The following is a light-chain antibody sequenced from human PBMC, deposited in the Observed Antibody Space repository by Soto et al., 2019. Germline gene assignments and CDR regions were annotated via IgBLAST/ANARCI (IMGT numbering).Light chain of an antibody. V-gene: IGKV3-15*01. J-gene: IGKJ4*01. Sequence: TVMPPSPCPPVLFRGGRATLSCMSSQSVSIHLAWYQQKPGQAPRLLIYDTSTRATGIPARFSGSGSGTDFTLTISSLQPEDFATYYCQQSYSTPLTFGGGTKVDIK. CDR1: QSVSIH. CDR2: DTS. CDR3: QQSYSTPLT.